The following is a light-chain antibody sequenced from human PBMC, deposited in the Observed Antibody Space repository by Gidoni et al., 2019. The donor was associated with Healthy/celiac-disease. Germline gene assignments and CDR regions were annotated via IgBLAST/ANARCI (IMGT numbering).Light chain of an antibody. CDR2: GAS. Sequence: LGITQPPATLSVSPGERATLSCRASQSVSSNLAWYQQQPGQAPRLLIYGASTRATGIPARFSGSGSGTEFTLTISSLQSEDFAVYYCQQYNNWPRTFGQGTKLEIK. V-gene: IGKV3-15*01. CDR3: QQYNNWPRT. CDR1: QSVSSN. J-gene: IGKJ2*01.